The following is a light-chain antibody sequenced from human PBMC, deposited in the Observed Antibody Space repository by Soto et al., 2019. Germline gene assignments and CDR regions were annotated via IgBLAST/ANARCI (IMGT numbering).Light chain of an antibody. V-gene: IGLV2-14*01. J-gene: IGLJ1*01. CDR3: KSYAGSNTYV. Sequence: QSALTQPASVSGSPGHSITLSCTGTSSDIGGYNSVSWYQQHPGKAPKLLIYEVSHRPSGVSYRFSGSKSGNTASLTVSGLQAEDEADFICKSYAGSNTYVFGSGTKLTVL. CDR1: SSDIGGYNS. CDR2: EVS.